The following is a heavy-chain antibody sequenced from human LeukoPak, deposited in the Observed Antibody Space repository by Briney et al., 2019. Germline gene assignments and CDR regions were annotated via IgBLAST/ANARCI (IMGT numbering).Heavy chain of an antibody. V-gene: IGHV4-34*01. CDR3: AREGAGGFDY. D-gene: IGHD1-26*01. Sequence: SETLSLTCAVYGGSFSGYYWSWIRQPPGKGLEWIGEINRSGSTNYNPSLKSRVTISVDTSKNQFSLKLSSVTAADTAVYYCAREGAGGFDYWGQGTLVTVSS. CDR2: INRSGST. CDR1: GGSFSGYY. J-gene: IGHJ4*02.